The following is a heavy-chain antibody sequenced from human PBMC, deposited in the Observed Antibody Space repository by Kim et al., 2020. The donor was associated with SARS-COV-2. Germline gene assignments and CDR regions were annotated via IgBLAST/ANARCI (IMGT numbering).Heavy chain of an antibody. V-gene: IGHV4-39*01. CDR2: IYYSGST. D-gene: IGHD4-4*01. J-gene: IGHJ4*02. Sequence: SETLSLTCTVSGGSISSSSYYWGWIRQPPGKGLGWIGSIYYSGSTYYNPSLKSRVTISVDTSKNQFSLKLSSVTAADTAVYYCARQSVTKQHFDYWGQGTLVTVSS. CDR1: GGSISSSSYY. CDR3: ARQSVTKQHFDY.